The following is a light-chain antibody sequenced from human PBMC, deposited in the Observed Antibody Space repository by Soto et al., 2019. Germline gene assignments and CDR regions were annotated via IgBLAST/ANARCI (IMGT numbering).Light chain of an antibody. V-gene: IGKV3-20*01. Sequence: EIVLTQSPGTLSLSPGDRATLSCRASQSVSSSYLAWYQQKPGQAPRLLIYGASFRAIGIPDRISGRGSGTDFTLIISGQEAEDVAVYYCPQYGSSRTFGQGTKVEIK. CDR1: QSVSSSY. CDR3: PQYGSSRT. J-gene: IGKJ1*01. CDR2: GAS.